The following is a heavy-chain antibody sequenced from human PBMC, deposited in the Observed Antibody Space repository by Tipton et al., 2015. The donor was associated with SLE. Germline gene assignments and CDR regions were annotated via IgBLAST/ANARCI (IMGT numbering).Heavy chain of an antibody. D-gene: IGHD2-15*01. CDR2: IYHSGST. Sequence: TLSLTCSVSGDSISSGGYFWNWIRQYPGKGLEWIGYIYHSGSTSYNPSLQSRVSISVDTSRNQFSLKVTSVTVADTAVYYCAREFSRYCSGSSCYTVDQWGQGTLVTVSS. V-gene: IGHV4-31*03. CDR3: AREFSRYCSGSSCYTVDQ. J-gene: IGHJ4*02. CDR1: GDSISSGGYF.